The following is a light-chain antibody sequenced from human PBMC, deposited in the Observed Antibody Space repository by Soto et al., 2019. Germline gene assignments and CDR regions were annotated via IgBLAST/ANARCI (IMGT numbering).Light chain of an antibody. V-gene: IGKV1-39*01. CDR3: QQYGSSPPF. CDR2: AAS. CDR1: QSISSY. J-gene: IGKJ5*01. Sequence: DIQRTQSPSSLSASVGARVTITCRASQSISSYLNWYQQKPGKAPKLLIYAASSLQSGVPSRFSGSGSGTDFTLTISSLEPEDFAAYYCQQYGSSPPFFGQGTRLEIK.